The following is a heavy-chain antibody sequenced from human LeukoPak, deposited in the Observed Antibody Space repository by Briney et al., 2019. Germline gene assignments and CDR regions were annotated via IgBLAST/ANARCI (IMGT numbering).Heavy chain of an antibody. V-gene: IGHV4-4*07. CDR3: ARDRWYGSGSYGVSRYMDV. Sequence: SETLSLTCTVFGDSISTFYWSWIRQPAGMGLEWIGRIYTSGSTNYNPSLKSRVTMSVDTSKNQFSLKLSSVTAADTAVYYCARDRWYGSGSYGVSRYMDVWGKGTTVTISS. J-gene: IGHJ6*03. D-gene: IGHD3-10*01. CDR1: GDSISTFY. CDR2: IYTSGST.